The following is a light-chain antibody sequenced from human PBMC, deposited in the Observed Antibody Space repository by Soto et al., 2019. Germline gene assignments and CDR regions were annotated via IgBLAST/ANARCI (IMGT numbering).Light chain of an antibody. CDR3: QQRTNWPLT. CDR2: DAS. Sequence: EIMLTQSPATLSLSPGERAILSCRASQSVGSFLAWYQQKPGQTPRLLIYDASNRATGIPARFSGSGSGTDFTLTISSLEPEDFAVYYCQQRTNWPLTFGGGTQVEIK. CDR1: QSVGSF. J-gene: IGKJ4*01. V-gene: IGKV3-11*01.